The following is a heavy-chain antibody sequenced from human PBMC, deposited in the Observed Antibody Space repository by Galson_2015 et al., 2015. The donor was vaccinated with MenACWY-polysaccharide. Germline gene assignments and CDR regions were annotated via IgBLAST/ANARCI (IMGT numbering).Heavy chain of an antibody. V-gene: IGHV4-4*07. J-gene: IGHJ4*02. CDR1: GGSISSYY. CDR3: ARVLSSSSWSIFDY. Sequence: SETLSLTCTVSGGSISSYYWSWIRQPAGKGLEWIGRIYSSGSTNYNPSLKSRVTMSLDTSKNQFSLKLSSVTAADTAVYYCARVLSSSSWSIFDYWGQGTLVTVSS. D-gene: IGHD6-13*01. CDR2: IYSSGST.